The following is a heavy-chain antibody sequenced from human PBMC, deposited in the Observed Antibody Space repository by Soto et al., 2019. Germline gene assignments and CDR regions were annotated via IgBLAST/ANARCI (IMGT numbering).Heavy chain of an antibody. Sequence: GGSLRLSCAASGFTFDDYAMHWVRQAPGKGLEWVSGISWNSGSIGYADSVKGRFTISRDNAKNSLYLQMNRLRAEDTALYYCAKDIGSMGEPTPYDAFDIWGQGTMVTVSS. D-gene: IGHD3-16*01. J-gene: IGHJ3*02. CDR3: AKDIGSMGEPTPYDAFDI. V-gene: IGHV3-9*01. CDR1: GFTFDDYA. CDR2: ISWNSGSI.